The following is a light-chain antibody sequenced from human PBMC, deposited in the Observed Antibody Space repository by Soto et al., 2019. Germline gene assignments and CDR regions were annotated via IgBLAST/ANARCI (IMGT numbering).Light chain of an antibody. CDR1: QSLLHSNGYNY. CDR2: LGS. V-gene: IGKV2-28*01. CDR3: MQALQAPIT. Sequence: DIVMTQSPLSLPVTPGEPASISCRSSQSLLHSNGYNYLDWYLQKPGQSPQLLIYLGSNRASGVPDRFSGSASGTDFTLSISTVEAGDVGVYYCMQALQAPITLGQGTRLEIK. J-gene: IGKJ5*01.